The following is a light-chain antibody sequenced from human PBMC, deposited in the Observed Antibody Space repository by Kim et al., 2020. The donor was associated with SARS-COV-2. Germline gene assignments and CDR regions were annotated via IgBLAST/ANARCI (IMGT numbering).Light chain of an antibody. CDR2: DVN. CDR3: CSYAGRYSWV. CDR1: STDVGAYNY. V-gene: IGLV2-11*01. Sequence: GQSDTISCTGTSTDVGAYNYVSWNQQHPGKAPKLLIFDVNRRPSGVPDRFSASKSGNTASLTISGLQAEDEADYYCCSYAGRYSWVFGGGTKLTVL. J-gene: IGLJ3*02.